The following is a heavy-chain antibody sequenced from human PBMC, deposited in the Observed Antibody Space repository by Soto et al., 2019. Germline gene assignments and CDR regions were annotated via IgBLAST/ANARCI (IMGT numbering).Heavy chain of an antibody. CDR1: GYTFTSYD. CDR3: ARANYDFWSGYYVDPLYYYYYYMDV. D-gene: IGHD3-3*01. Sequence: QVQLVQSGAEVKKPGASVKVSCKASGYTFTSYDINWVRQATGQGLERMGWMNPNRGSTGYAQKFQGRVTMTRHTSMSTAYMELSSLRSEDTAVYYCARANYDFWSGYYVDPLYYYYYYMDVWGKGTTVTVSS. V-gene: IGHV1-8*01. J-gene: IGHJ6*03. CDR2: MNPNRGST.